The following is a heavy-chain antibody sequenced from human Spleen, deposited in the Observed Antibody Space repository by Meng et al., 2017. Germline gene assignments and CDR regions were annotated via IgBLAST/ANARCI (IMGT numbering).Heavy chain of an antibody. V-gene: IGHV3-9*01. CDR3: ARRDLGWSIGSEYFQH. CDR2: ISWNSGSI. CDR1: GFTFEDYA. J-gene: IGHJ1*01. D-gene: IGHD6-6*01. Sequence: SLKIFCAASGFTFEDYAMHWVRQAPGKGLEWVSGISWNSGSIDYADSVKGRFTISRDNARTSLCLQMNSLRAEDTAFYYCARRDLGWSIGSEYFQHWGQGTLVTVSS.